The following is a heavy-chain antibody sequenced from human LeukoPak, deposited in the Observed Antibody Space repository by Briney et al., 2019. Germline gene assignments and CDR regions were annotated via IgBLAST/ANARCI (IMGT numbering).Heavy chain of an antibody. Sequence: ASVKVSCKASGYTFTGYYMHWVRQAPGQGLEWMGWINPNSGGTNYAQKFQGRVTMTRDTSISTAYMELSRLRSDDTAVYYCARVDDSSGYCPPLDYWGQGTLVTVSS. CDR1: GYTFTGYY. CDR3: ARVDDSSGYCPPLDY. CDR2: INPNSGGT. D-gene: IGHD3-22*01. J-gene: IGHJ4*02. V-gene: IGHV1-2*02.